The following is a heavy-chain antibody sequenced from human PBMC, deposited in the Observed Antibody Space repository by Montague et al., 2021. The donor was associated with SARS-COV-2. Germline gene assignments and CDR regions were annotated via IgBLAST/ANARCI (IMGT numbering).Heavy chain of an antibody. J-gene: IGHJ6*02. Sequence: RQPPGKGLEWIGEINHSGSTNYNPSLKSRVTKSVDTSKNQFSLKLSSVTAADTAVYYCARGRAVTTFYYYYYGMDVWGQGTTVTVSS. D-gene: IGHD4-17*01. CDR3: ARGRAVTTFYYYYYGMDV. V-gene: IGHV4-34*01. CDR2: INHSGST.